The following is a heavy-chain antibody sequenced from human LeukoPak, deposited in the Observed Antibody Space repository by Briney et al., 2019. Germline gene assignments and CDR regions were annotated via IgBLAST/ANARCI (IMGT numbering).Heavy chain of an antibody. V-gene: IGHV4-34*01. CDR2: INHSGST. D-gene: IGHD6-13*01. J-gene: IGHJ3*02. CDR1: GGSFSGYY. Sequence: SETLSLTCAVYGGSFSGYYWSWIRQPPGKGLEWIGEINHSGSTNYNPSLKSRVTISVDTSKNQFSLKLSSVTAADTAVYYCASPTSSSRHDAFDIWGQGTMVTVSS. CDR3: ASPTSSSRHDAFDI.